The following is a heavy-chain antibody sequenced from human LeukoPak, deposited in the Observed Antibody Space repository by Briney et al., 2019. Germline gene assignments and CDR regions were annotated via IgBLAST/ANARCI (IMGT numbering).Heavy chain of an antibody. D-gene: IGHD5-24*01. CDR1: GFTFSSYG. J-gene: IGHJ4*02. CDR3: AKEPRRDGYNYLDY. CDR2: ISYDGSNK. V-gene: IGHV3-30*18. Sequence: GGSVRLSCAASGFTFSSYGMHWVRQAPGKGLEWVAVISYDGSNKYYADSVKGRFTISRDNSKNTLYLQMNSLRAEDTAVYYCAKEPRRDGYNYLDYWGQGTLVTVSS.